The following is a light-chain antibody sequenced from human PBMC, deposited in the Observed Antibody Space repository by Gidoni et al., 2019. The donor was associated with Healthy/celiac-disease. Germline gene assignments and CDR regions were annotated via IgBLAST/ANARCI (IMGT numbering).Light chain of an antibody. V-gene: IGLV1-44*01. CDR1: SSNIGSNT. CDR2: SNN. J-gene: IGLJ3*02. Sequence: QSVLTQPPSASGTPGHGVTISCSGSSSNIGSNTVNWYQQLPGTAPKLLIYSNNQRPSGVPDRFSGSKSGTSASLAISGLQSEDEADYYCAAWDDSLNGWVFGGGTKLTVL. CDR3: AAWDDSLNGWV.